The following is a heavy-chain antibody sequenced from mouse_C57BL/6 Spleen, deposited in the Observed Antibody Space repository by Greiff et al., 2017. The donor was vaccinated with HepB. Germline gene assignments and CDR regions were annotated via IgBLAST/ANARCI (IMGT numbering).Heavy chain of an antibody. CDR1: GFSFTSYG. J-gene: IGHJ3*01. CDR3: AISITTVGY. CDR2: IWSGGST. Sequence: VKLMESGPGLVQPSQSLSITCTVSGFSFTSYGVHWVRQSPGKGLEWLGVIWSGGSTDYNAAFISRLSISKDNSKSQVFFKMNSLQADDTAIYYCAISITTVGYWGQGTLVTVSA. D-gene: IGHD1-1*01. V-gene: IGHV2-2*01.